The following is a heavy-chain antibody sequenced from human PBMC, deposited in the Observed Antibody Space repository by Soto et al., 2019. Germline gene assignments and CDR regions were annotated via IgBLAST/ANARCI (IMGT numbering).Heavy chain of an antibody. D-gene: IGHD2-2*01. CDR3: AKDRDYPRDQFHY. CDR1: GFTFTYYA. V-gene: IGHV3-23*01. Sequence: GGALRLSCTASGFTFTYYAFSWVRQAPGKGLEWVSAISANGQGIYYADSVRGRFTISRDNSKNTVFLHMDSLRAEDTAVYYCAKDRDYPRDQFHYWGQGTLVTVSS. CDR2: ISANGQGI. J-gene: IGHJ4*02.